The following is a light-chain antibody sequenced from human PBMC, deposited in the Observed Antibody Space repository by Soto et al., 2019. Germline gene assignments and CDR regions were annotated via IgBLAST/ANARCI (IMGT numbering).Light chain of an antibody. CDR2: DAS. CDR3: QQRINWLT. CDR1: QTVSSNY. J-gene: IGKJ4*01. V-gene: IGKV3-11*01. Sequence: DIVLTQSPGTLSLSPGERATLSCRASQTVSSNYLAWDQQKPGQAPRLLIYDASNRATGIPARFSGSGSGTDFTLTISCLEPEDFAVYYCQQRINWLTFGGGTKVEIK.